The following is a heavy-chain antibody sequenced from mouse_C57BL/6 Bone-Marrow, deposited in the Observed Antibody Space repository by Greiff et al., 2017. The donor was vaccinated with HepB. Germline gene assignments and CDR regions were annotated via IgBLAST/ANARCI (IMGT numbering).Heavy chain of an antibody. V-gene: IGHV1-64*01. D-gene: IGHD2-1*01. CDR2: IHPNSGST. CDR3: ARGTYGNPFAY. Sequence: QVQLQQPGAELVKPGASVKLSCKASGYTFTSYWMHWVKQRPGQGLEWIGMIHPNSGSTNYNEKFKSKATLTVDKSSSTDYMQRSSLTSEDSAVYYCARGTYGNPFAYWGQGTLVTVSA. CDR1: GYTFTSYW. J-gene: IGHJ3*01.